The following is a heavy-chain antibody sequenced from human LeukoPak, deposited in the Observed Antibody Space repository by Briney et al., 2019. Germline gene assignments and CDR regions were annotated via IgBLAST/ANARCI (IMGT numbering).Heavy chain of an antibody. Sequence: SGTLSLTCTVSGGSISSYYWSWIRQPPGKGLEWIGYIYYSGSTNYNPSLKSRVTISVDTSKNQFSLKLSSVTAADTAVYYCARNYGILTGYFDPWGQGTLVTVSS. D-gene: IGHD3-9*01. CDR1: GGSISSYY. J-gene: IGHJ5*02. CDR3: ARNYGILTGYFDP. CDR2: IYYSGST. V-gene: IGHV4-59*08.